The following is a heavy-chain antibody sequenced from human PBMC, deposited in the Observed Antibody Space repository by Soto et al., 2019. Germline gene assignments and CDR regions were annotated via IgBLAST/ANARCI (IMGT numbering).Heavy chain of an antibody. CDR1: GGTFSSYA. CDR3: ARGTYGSGSYYYYYYGMDV. Sequence: VQLVQSGAEVKKPGSSVKVSCKASGGTFSSYAISWVRQAPGQGLEWMGGIIPIFGTANYAQKFQGRVTITADESTSTAYMELSSLRSEDTAVYYCARGTYGSGSYYYYYYGMDVWGQGTTVTVSS. J-gene: IGHJ6*02. CDR2: IIPIFGTA. V-gene: IGHV1-69*01. D-gene: IGHD3-10*01.